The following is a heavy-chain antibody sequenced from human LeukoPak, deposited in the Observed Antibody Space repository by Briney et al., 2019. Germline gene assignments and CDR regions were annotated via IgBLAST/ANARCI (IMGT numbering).Heavy chain of an antibody. J-gene: IGHJ4*02. CDR1: GGSIRGYY. D-gene: IGHD2-2*01. V-gene: IGHV4-59*08. Sequence: SGTLSLTCTVSGGSIRGYYWSWIRQPPGKSLEWIGYIYYSGGTNYNPSLKSRVTISVDTSKNQFSLKLSSVTAADTAVYYCARLSSKVGSSDYWGQGTLVTVSS. CDR3: ARLSSKVGSSDY. CDR2: IYYSGGT.